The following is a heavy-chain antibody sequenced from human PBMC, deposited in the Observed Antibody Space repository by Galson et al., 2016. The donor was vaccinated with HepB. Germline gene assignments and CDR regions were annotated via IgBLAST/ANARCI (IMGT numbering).Heavy chain of an antibody. J-gene: IGHJ3*02. V-gene: IGHV3-11*06. CDR2: TGSSSRYT. CDR1: GFIFSDYY. Sequence: SLRLSCAASGFIFSDYYMSWIRQAPGKGLEWLSYTGSSSRYTNSADSVKGRFTISRDNAKNSLFLRMTSLRVEDTAIYYCARHMQVNGDAFDIWGQGTMVTVSS. D-gene: IGHD2-8*01. CDR3: ARHMQVNGDAFDI.